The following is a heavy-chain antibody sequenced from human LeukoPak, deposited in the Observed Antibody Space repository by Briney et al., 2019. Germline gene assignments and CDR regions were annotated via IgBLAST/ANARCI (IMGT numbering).Heavy chain of an antibody. CDR3: ARGLTKSSVDY. CDR1: GFTFSSYE. CDR2: ISSSGTTI. V-gene: IGHV3-48*03. Sequence: PGGSLRLSCAASGFTFSSYEMNWVRQAPGKGLEWVSYISSSGTTIYCADSVKGRFTVSRDNAKNSLYLQMNSLRAEDTAVYYCARGLTKSSVDYWGQGTLVTVSS. J-gene: IGHJ4*02. D-gene: IGHD1-1*01.